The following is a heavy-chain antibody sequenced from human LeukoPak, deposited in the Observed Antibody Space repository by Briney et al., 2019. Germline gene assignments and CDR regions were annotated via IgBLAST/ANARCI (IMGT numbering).Heavy chain of an antibody. V-gene: IGHV3-21*01. J-gene: IGHJ4*02. CDR3: ASSSSSSRFQQLWLNY. CDR2: ISSSSSYI. CDR1: GFTFSSYS. Sequence: GGSLRLSCAASGFTFSSYSMNWVRQAPGKGLEWVSSISSSSSYIYYADSVKGRFTISRDNAKNSLYLQMNNLRAEDTAVYYCASSSSSSRFQQLWLNYWGQGTLVTVSS. D-gene: IGHD5-18*01.